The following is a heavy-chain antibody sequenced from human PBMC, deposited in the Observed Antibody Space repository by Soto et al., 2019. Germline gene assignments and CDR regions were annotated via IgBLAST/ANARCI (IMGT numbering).Heavy chain of an antibody. Sequence: GGSLRLSCAASGFTFSSYGMHWVRQAPGKGLEWVAVIWYDGSNKYYADSVKGRFTISRDNSKNTLYLQMNSLRAEDTAVYYCARDPRCSSTSCYTDYYYYYGMDVWGQGTTVTVSS. J-gene: IGHJ6*02. CDR2: IWYDGSNK. CDR3: ARDPRCSSTSCYTDYYYYYGMDV. CDR1: GFTFSSYG. V-gene: IGHV3-33*01. D-gene: IGHD2-2*02.